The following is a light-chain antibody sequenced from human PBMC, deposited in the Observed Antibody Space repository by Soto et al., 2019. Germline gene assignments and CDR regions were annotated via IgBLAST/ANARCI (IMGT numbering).Light chain of an antibody. CDR1: QSLSGGY. Sequence: EIVLTQSPGTLSLSPGERATLSCRASQSLSGGYLAWFQQKPGQTPRLLIYSTSNRATSIPDRFSGSGSGTAFTLTISGLEPEDFVVYYRQQNGSLPITFGQGTRLEIK. J-gene: IGKJ5*01. V-gene: IGKV3-20*01. CDR2: STS. CDR3: QQNGSLPIT.